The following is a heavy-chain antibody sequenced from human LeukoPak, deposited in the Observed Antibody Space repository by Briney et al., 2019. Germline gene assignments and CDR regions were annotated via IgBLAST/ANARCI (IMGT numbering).Heavy chain of an antibody. CDR3: ARGAITMVRGVIWLGQKNWFDP. V-gene: IGHV4-34*01. Sequence: PSETLSLTCAVYGGSFSGYYWSWIRQPPGKGLEWIGEINHSGSTNYNPSLKSRVTISVDTSKNQFSLKLSSVTAADTAVYYCARGAITMVRGVIWLGQKNWFDPWGQGTLVTVSS. D-gene: IGHD3-10*01. J-gene: IGHJ5*02. CDR1: GGSFSGYY. CDR2: INHSGST.